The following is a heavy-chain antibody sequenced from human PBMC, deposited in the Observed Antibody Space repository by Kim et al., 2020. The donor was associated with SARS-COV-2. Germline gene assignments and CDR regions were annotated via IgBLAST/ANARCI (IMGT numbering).Heavy chain of an antibody. CDR3: AKGYCSSTSCYMAAFDI. V-gene: IGHV3-43*02. CDR1: GFTFDDYA. J-gene: IGHJ3*02. CDR2: ISGDGGST. D-gene: IGHD2-2*02. Sequence: GGSLRLSCAASGFTFDDYAMHWVRQAPGKGLEWVSLISGDGGSTYYADSVKGRFTISRDNSKNSLYLQMNSLRTEDTALYYCAKGYCSSTSCYMAAFDIWGQGTMVTVSS.